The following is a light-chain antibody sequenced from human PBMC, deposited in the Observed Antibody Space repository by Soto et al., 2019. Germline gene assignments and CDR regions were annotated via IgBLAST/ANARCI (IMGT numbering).Light chain of an antibody. J-gene: IGKJ1*01. V-gene: IGKV1-9*01. CDR1: QGISSY. CDR3: QQLNSYPPT. CDR2: AAS. Sequence: IQLTQSPSFLSASVGDRVTITFRASQGISSYLAWYQQKPGKAPKLLIYAASTLQSGVPSRFSGSGSGTEFTLTISSLQPEDFATYYCQQLNSYPPTFGQGTKVDI.